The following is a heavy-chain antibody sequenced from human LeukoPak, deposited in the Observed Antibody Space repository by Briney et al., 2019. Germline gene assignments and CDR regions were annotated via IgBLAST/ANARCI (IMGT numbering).Heavy chain of an antibody. CDR1: GGSISSYY. V-gene: IGHV4-59*01. CDR2: IYYSGST. CDR3: ARDLPNGSGSYYYFDY. D-gene: IGHD3-10*01. Sequence: SETLSLTCTVSGGSISSYYWSWIRQPPGKGLEWIGYIYYSGSTNYNPSLKSRVTISVDTSKNQFSLKLSSVTAADTAVYYCARDLPNGSGSYYYFDYWGQGTLVTVSS. J-gene: IGHJ4*02.